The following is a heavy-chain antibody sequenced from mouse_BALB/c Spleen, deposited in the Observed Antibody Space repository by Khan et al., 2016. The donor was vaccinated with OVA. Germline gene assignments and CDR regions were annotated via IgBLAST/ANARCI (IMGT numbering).Heavy chain of an antibody. CDR2: INTHSGVP. J-gene: IGHJ4*01. D-gene: IGHD2-14*01. CDR3: ARGGAAYYRNDGGAMDY. CDR1: GYTFTNYG. V-gene: IGHV9-3*02. Sequence: LVESGPELKKPGETVKISCKASGYTFTNYGMNWVKQAPGKGLKWIGWINTHSGVPKYAEDFKGRFAFSLETSASTVYLQITNLKNEDTATYFCARGGAAYYRNDGGAMDYWGQGTSVTVSS.